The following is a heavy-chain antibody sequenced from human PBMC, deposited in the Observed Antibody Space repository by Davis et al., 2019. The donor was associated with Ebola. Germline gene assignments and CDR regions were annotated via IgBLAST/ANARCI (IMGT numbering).Heavy chain of an antibody. D-gene: IGHD2-21*01. V-gene: IGHV3-23*01. CDR1: GFTCSYYT. J-gene: IGHJ4*02. CDR2: TSGSADAT. Sequence: GESLKISCAASGFTCSYYTIDWARPLSRLGLEWVSRTSGSADATYYADSVQGRFTVSRDNSKNILYLQMNSLRAEDTAIYYCAKSDCGGIGCKLINFWGQGTLATVSS. CDR3: AKSDCGGIGCKLINF.